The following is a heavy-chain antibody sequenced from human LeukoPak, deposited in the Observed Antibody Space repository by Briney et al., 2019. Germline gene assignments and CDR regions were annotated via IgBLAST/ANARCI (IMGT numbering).Heavy chain of an antibody. D-gene: IGHD3-9*01. CDR3: AKDGYDILTGYPPEQHYYYGMDV. J-gene: IGHJ6*02. Sequence: GRSLRLSCAASGFTFSSYGMHWVRQAPGKGLEWVAVISYDGSNKYYADSVKGRFTISRENSKNTLYLQMNSLRAEDTAVYYCAKDGYDILTGYPPEQHYYYGMDVWGQGTTVTVSS. CDR1: GFTFSSYG. CDR2: ISYDGSNK. V-gene: IGHV3-30*18.